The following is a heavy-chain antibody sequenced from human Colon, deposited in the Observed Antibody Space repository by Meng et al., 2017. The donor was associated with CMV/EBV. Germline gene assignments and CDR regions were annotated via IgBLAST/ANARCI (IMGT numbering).Heavy chain of an antibody. V-gene: IGHV4-34*01. CDR1: GGSFDIYY. J-gene: IGHJ4*02. CDR2: INHSGIT. D-gene: IGHD4-23*01. CDR3: ARGRPGGFLYYFDY. Sequence: SETLSLTCAVYGGSFDIYYWSWLRQAPGKGLEWIGEINHSGITNHNPSLKSRVTLSVDTSKNQLSLRLNSVTAADTAVYYCARGRPGGFLYYFDYWGQGALVTVSS.